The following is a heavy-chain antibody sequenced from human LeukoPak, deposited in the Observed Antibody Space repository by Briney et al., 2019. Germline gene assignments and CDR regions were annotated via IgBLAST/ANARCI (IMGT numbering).Heavy chain of an antibody. CDR3: ASRGYSYGQTIDY. V-gene: IGHV3-66*02. CDR2: IYSGGST. D-gene: IGHD5-18*01. Sequence: GGSLRLSCAASGFTVSSNYMSWVRQAPGKGLEWVSVIYSGGSTYYADSVKGRFTISRDNSKNTLYLQMNSLRAEDTAVYYCASRGYSYGQTIDYWCQGTLLTVSS. CDR1: GFTVSSNY. J-gene: IGHJ4*02.